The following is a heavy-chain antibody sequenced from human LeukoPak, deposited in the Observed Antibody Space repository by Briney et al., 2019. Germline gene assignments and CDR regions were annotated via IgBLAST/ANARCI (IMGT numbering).Heavy chain of an antibody. V-gene: IGHV4-59*05. CDR3: ARHVGFITMVRGVINNNWFDP. CDR1: GGSISSYY. Sequence: SGTLSLTCTVSGGSISSYYWSWIRQPPGKGLEWIGSIYYSGSPYYNPSLKSRVTISVDTSKKQFSLKLSSVTAADTAVYYCARHVGFITMVRGVINNNWFDPWGQGTLVTVSS. CDR2: IYYSGSP. J-gene: IGHJ5*02. D-gene: IGHD3-10*01.